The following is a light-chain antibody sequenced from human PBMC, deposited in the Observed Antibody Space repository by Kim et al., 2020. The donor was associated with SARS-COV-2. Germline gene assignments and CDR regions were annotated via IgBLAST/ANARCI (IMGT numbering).Light chain of an antibody. CDR3: HQRSDWPNT. V-gene: IGKV3-11*01. CDR2: DVS. CDR1: QSVGSY. J-gene: IGKJ2*01. Sequence: SLSPGERATPSCRASQSVGSYLAWYQQKRGQAPRLLMYDVSNRATGIPARFSGSGSGTDFTLTISGLEPEDFALYYCHQRSDWPNTFGQGTKLEI.